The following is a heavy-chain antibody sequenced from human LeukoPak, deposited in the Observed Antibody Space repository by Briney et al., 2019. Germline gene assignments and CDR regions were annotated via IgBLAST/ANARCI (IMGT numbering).Heavy chain of an antibody. Sequence: SETLSLTCAVYGGSFSGYYWSWIRQPPGKGLEWIGEINHSGSTNYNPSLKSRVTISVDTSKNQFSLKLSSVTAADTAVYYCARDGSGWQPRSLPYHLKRRGFDYWGQGTLVTVSS. J-gene: IGHJ4*02. V-gene: IGHV4-34*01. CDR2: INHSGST. CDR3: ARDGSGWQPRSLPYHLKRRGFDY. D-gene: IGHD6-19*01. CDR1: GGSFSGYY.